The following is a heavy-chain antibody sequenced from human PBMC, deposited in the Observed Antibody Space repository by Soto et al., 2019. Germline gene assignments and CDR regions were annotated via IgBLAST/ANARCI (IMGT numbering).Heavy chain of an antibody. CDR2: MYSGGTAT. Sequence: EVQLVESGGGLIQPGGSLRLSCAASGFTVSDNYMTWVRQAPGKGLEWISVMYSGGTATSYADSVKGRFTGSRDSSKNTVSLQLDSLRAEDTAVYDCSRGVPVGAIGRFYFDSWGQGTLVTVSS. J-gene: IGHJ4*02. CDR3: SRGVPVGAIGRFYFDS. V-gene: IGHV3-53*01. CDR1: GFTVSDNY. D-gene: IGHD1-26*01.